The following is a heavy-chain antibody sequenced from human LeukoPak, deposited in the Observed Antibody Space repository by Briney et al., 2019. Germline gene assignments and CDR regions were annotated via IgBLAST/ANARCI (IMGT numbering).Heavy chain of an antibody. CDR2: IYHSGST. CDR1: GGSISSGGYY. Sequence: KPSETLSLTCTVSGGSISSGGYYWSWIRQPPGKGLEWIGYIYHSGSTYYNPSLKSRVTISIDTSENQFSLNLNSVTAADTAVYYCARGGGGSPSYWGQGTLVTVSS. CDR3: ARGGGGSPSY. D-gene: IGHD6-25*01. V-gene: IGHV4-30-2*01. J-gene: IGHJ4*02.